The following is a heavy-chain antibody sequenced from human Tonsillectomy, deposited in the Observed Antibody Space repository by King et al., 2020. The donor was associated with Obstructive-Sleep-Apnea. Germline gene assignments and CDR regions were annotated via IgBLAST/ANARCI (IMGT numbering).Heavy chain of an antibody. CDR3: TRGSAAAYFAY. CDR1: EFTFSNAW. J-gene: IGHJ4*02. V-gene: IGHV3-15*01. Sequence: QLVQSGGGLVKAEGSLRLSCAASEFTFSNAWMSWVRQVPGKGLEWVGRMSTKTDGTSTDYAAPVKGRFIISRDDSKNTRYLQMNSRKFEDTAVYYCTRGSAAAYFAYWGQGTLVTVSS. CDR2: MSTKTDGTST. D-gene: IGHD6-13*01.